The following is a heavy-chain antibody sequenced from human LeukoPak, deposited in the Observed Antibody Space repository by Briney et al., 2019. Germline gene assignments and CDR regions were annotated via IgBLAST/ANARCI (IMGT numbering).Heavy chain of an antibody. CDR2: IKQDGSEK. J-gene: IGHJ4*02. V-gene: IGHV3-7*01. Sequence: GGSLRLSCAASGFTVSSNYMSWVRQAPGKGLEWVANIKQDGSEKYYVDSVKGRFTISRDNAKNSLYLQMNSLRAEDTAVYYCARDLWVITDYFDYWGQGTLVTVSS. D-gene: IGHD1-14*01. CDR3: ARDLWVITDYFDY. CDR1: GFTVSSNY.